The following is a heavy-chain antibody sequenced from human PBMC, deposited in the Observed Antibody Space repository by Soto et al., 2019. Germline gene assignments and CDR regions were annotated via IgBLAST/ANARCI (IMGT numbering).Heavy chain of an antibody. J-gene: IGHJ3*02. D-gene: IGHD1-26*01. CDR1: GFTFSDHY. CDR2: TRNKANSYTT. Sequence: GGSLRLSCAASGFTFSDHYMDWVRQAPGKGLEWVGRTRNKANSYTTEYAASVKGRFTISRDDSKNSLYLQMNSLKTEDTAVYYCAREGGSGSYDAFDIWGQGTMVTVSS. CDR3: AREGGSGSYDAFDI. V-gene: IGHV3-72*01.